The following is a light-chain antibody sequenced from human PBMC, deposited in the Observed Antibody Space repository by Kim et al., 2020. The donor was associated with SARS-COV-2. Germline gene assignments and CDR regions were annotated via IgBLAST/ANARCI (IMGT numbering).Light chain of an antibody. CDR2: RXH. CDR1: TSNIGNNF. Sequence: QSVLTQPPSASETPGQSVTISCSGSTSNIGNNFVNXXQQLPGAAPKLLLYRXHERPSGVPDRISGXKSGTSASLAISGLRAEDXADYYCASWADRLSAQVFGGGTXLTXL. J-gene: IGLJ3*02. CDR3: ASWADRLSAQV. V-gene: IGLV1-47*01.